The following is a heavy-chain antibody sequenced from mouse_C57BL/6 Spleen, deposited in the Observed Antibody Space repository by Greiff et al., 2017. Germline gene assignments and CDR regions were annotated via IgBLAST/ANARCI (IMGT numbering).Heavy chain of an antibody. CDR1: GFTFSDYG. J-gene: IGHJ2*01. D-gene: IGHD1-1*01. CDR2: ISSGSGTI. V-gene: IGHV5-17*01. CDR3: ARQTSPVVAPLDY. Sequence: EVQLVESGGGLVKPGGSLKLSCAASGFTFSDYGMHWVRQAPEKGLEWVAYISSGSGTIYYADTVKGRFTISRDNAKNTLFLQMTSLGSETTARYYCARQTSPVVAPLDYWGQGTTLTVSS.